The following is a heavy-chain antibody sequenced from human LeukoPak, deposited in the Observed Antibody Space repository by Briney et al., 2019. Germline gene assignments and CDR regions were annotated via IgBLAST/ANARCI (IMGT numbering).Heavy chain of an antibody. D-gene: IGHD2/OR15-2a*01. Sequence: PSETLSLTCTVSGASITRYFWNWIRQPPGKELEWIGYISSGGSTNYNPSLKSRVTISIDTSKNQFSLKLTSATAADTAVYYCAREQRGLSCWGQGTLVTVSS. CDR2: ISSGGST. V-gene: IGHV4-59*01. CDR1: GASITRYF. CDR3: AREQRGLSC. J-gene: IGHJ4*02.